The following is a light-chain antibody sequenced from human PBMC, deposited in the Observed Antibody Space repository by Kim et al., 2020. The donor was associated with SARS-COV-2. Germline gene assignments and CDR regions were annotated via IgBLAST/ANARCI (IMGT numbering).Light chain of an antibody. J-gene: IGKJ2*01. CDR3: QQYNRWPPYT. CDR1: QSVSSN. CDR2: GAS. V-gene: IGKV3-15*01. Sequence: EIVMTQSPATLSVSPGEGATLSCRASQSVSSNLAWYPQKRGQPPRLLIYGASTRATGIPARFSGSGSGTEFTLTISSLQSEDFAVYYCQQYNRWPPYTFGQGTKLEI.